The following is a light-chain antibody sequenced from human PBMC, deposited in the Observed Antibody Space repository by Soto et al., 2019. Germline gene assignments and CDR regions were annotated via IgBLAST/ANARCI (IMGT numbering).Light chain of an antibody. J-gene: IGLJ2*01. V-gene: IGLV1-40*01. CDR2: GNS. CDR3: QSYDSSLRTVV. Sequence: QSVLTQPPSVSGAPGQRVTISCTGSSSNIGAGYDVHWYQQLPGTAPKLLIYGNSNRPSGVPDRFSGSKSGTSASLAITGLQAEDEADYYCQSYDSSLRTVVFGGGTQLTV. CDR1: SSNIGAGYD.